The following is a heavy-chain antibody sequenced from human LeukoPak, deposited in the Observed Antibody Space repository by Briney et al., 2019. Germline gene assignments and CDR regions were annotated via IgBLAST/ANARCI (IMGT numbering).Heavy chain of an antibody. CDR1: GFTFRSYG. V-gene: IGHV3-30*03. CDR2: ISYDGSNK. Sequence: GGSLRLSCAASGFTFRSYGMHCVRQAPGKGLEWVAVISYDGSNKYYADSVKGRFTISRDNSKNTLYLQMNSLTAEDTAVYYCARDVRSSWPDGAFDIWGQGTMVTVSS. D-gene: IGHD6-13*01. CDR3: ARDVRSSWPDGAFDI. J-gene: IGHJ3*02.